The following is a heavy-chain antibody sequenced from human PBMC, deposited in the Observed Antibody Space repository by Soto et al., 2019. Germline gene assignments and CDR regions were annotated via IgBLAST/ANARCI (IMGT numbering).Heavy chain of an antibody. CDR1: GGSVSSGSYY. J-gene: IGHJ4*02. Sequence: QVQVQESGPGLVKPSETLSLTCTVSGGSVSSGSYYWSWIRQPPGKGLEWIGYIYYSGSTNYNPSLKRLVSISVDTSKQQFSLKVSSVTAADTAVYYCARSTTARFRFDWGQGTLVTVSS. CDR2: IYYSGST. V-gene: IGHV4-61*01. D-gene: IGHD4-17*01. CDR3: ARSTTARFRFD.